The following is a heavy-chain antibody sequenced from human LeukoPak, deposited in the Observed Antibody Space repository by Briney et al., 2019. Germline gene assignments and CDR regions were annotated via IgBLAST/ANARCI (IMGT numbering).Heavy chain of an antibody. CDR1: GFTFSSYW. J-gene: IGHJ5*02. V-gene: IGHV3-74*01. D-gene: IGHD3-10*01. CDR3: ARGVRGYYGSGSYASVDH. CDR2: INSDGSST. Sequence: QPGGSLRLSCAASGFTFSSYWMHWVRQAPGKWLVWVSRINSDGSSTSYADSVKGRFTISRDNAKNTLYLQMNSLRAEDTAVYYCARGVRGYYGSGSYASVDHWGQGTLVTVSS.